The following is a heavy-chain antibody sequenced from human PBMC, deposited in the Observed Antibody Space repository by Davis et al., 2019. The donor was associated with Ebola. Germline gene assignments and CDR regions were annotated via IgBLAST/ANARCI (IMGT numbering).Heavy chain of an antibody. J-gene: IGHJ4*02. CDR2: ISSSGNYI. D-gene: IGHD3-22*01. CDR1: GFPFRSYT. V-gene: IGHV3-21*01. Sequence: GESLKTPCVVSGFPFRSYTMHWVRRAPGKGLEWVSSISSSGNYIYYADSVKGRFTISRDNSKNTLYLQMNSLRAEDTAVYYCARAADSSGYYSPLDYWGQGTLVTVSS. CDR3: ARAADSSGYYSPLDY.